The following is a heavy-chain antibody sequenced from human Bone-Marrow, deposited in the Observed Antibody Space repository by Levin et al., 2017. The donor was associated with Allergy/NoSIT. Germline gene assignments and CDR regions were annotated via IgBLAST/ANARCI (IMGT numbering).Heavy chain of an antibody. D-gene: IGHD6-6*01. CDR2: ISSSSSYI. J-gene: IGHJ5*02. CDR1: GFTFSSYS. CDR3: ARAPIAARLSMSGFDP. Sequence: GESLKISCAASGFTFSSYSMNWVRQAPGKGLEWVSSISSSSSYIYYADSVKGRFTISRDNAKNSLYLQMNSLRAEDTAVYYCARAPIAARLSMSGFDPWGQGTLVTVSS. V-gene: IGHV3-21*01.